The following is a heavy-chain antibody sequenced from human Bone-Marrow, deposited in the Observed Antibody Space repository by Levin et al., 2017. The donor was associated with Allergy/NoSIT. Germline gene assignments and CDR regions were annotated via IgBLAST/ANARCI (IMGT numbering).Heavy chain of an antibody. CDR3: ARASGGSGSYWFDP. V-gene: IGHV1-2*02. Sequence: ASVKVSCKVSGYTFTGYYMHWVRQAPGQGLEWMGWINPNNGATLYAWKFQGRVTMTRDTSTNTAYMELNTLTSDDTAVYYCARASGGSGSYWFDPWGQGTLVTVSS. D-gene: IGHD1-26*01. J-gene: IGHJ5*02. CDR2: INPNNGAT. CDR1: GYTFTGYY.